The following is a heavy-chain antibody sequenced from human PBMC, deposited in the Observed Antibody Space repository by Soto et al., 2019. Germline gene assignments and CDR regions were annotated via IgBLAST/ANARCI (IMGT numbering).Heavy chain of an antibody. Sequence: GGSLRLSCAASGFTFSSYAMTWVRQAPGKGLEWVSAISGSGGNTYYADSVKGRFTISRDNSKNTLYLQMNSLRAEDTAVFYCAKSYSSGWPPLYYFDYWGQGTLVTVSS. J-gene: IGHJ4*02. D-gene: IGHD6-19*01. V-gene: IGHV3-23*01. CDR1: GFTFSSYA. CDR3: AKSYSSGWPPLYYFDY. CDR2: ISGSGGNT.